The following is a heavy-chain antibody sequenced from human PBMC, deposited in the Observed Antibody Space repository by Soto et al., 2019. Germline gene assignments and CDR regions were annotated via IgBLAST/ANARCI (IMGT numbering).Heavy chain of an antibody. V-gene: IGHV1-69*12. D-gene: IGHD5-12*01. J-gene: IGHJ2*01. CDR2: IIPIFGTA. Sequence: QVQLVQSGAEVKKPGSSVKVSCKASGGTFSSYAISWVRQAPGQVLEWMGGIIPIFGTANYAQKFQGRVTITADESTSTAYMELSSLRSEDTAVYYCARDTRLQSVGIRYFDLWGRGTLVTVSS. CDR3: ARDTRLQSVGIRYFDL. CDR1: GGTFSSYA.